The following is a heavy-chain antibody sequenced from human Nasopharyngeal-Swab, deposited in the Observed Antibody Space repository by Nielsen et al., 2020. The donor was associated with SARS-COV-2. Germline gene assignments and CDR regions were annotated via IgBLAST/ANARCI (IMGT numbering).Heavy chain of an antibody. CDR1: GGSISSSNW. D-gene: IGHD3-10*01. J-gene: IGHJ4*02. V-gene: IGHV4-4*02. Sequence: SETLSLTCAVSGGSISSSNWWSWVRQPPGKGLEWIGEIYHSGSTNYNPSLKSRVTISVDKSKNQFSLKLSSVTAADTAVYYCARGGYYGSGSYQNWGRGTLVTVSS. CDR2: IYHSGST. CDR3: ARGGYYGSGSYQN.